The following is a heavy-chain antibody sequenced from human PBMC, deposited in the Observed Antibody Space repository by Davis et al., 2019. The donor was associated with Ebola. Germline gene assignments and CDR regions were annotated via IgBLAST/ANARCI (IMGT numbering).Heavy chain of an antibody. CDR3: TRHVHGDFWYFDL. D-gene: IGHD4-17*01. J-gene: IGHJ2*01. Sequence: GGSLRLSCSAPGFRFYDYWMHWVRQAPGKGLVWVSAISGGGGSTYYADSVKGRFTISRDNSKNTVYLQINSLRAEDTAMYHCTRHVHGDFWYFDLWGRGTLVTVSS. CDR1: GFRFYDYW. V-gene: IGHV3-23*01. CDR2: ISGGGGST.